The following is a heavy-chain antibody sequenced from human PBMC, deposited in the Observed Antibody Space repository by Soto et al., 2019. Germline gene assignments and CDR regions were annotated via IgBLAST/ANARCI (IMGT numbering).Heavy chain of an antibody. CDR2: ISVSGDTT. J-gene: IGHJ6*02. CDR3: AQTVAGAPHYYYGVDV. Sequence: EVQLLESGGGLVQPGGSLRLSCAASGFTFSNYAMSWVRQAPGEGLEWVSVISVSGDTTLYADSVKGRFTASRDNSKNTLYLQMNSLRAEDTALYYCAQTVAGAPHYYYGVDVWGQGTTVTVSS. D-gene: IGHD2-15*01. CDR1: GFTFSNYA. V-gene: IGHV3-23*01.